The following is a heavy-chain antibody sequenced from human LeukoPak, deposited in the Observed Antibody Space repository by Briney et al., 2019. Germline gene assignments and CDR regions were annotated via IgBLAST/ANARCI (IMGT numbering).Heavy chain of an antibody. CDR3: ARDRGIAAAGALDDAFDI. J-gene: IGHJ3*02. D-gene: IGHD6-13*01. CDR1: GGSISSYY. CDR2: IYYSGST. V-gene: IGHV4-59*01. Sequence: SETLSLTCTVSGGSISSYYWSWIRQPPGKGLEWIGYIYYSGSTNYNPSLKSRVTISVDTSKNQFSLKLSSVTAADTAVYYCARDRGIAAAGALDDAFDIWGQGTMVTVSS.